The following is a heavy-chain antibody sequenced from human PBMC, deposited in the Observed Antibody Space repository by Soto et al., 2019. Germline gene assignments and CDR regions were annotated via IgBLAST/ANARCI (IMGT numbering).Heavy chain of an antibody. CDR3: ARAYQLTYYFDD. J-gene: IGHJ4*02. CDR2: ISDDGSKT. D-gene: IGHD3-9*01. Sequence: PGGSLRLSCAGSGVTFRGYAVHWVRQTPGKGLEWVTGISDDGSKTYYADSVKGRFSVSRDDSTNMVFLQMSSLRSEDTAVYHCARAYQLTYYFDDWGPGTTVTVSS. V-gene: IGHV3-30*14. CDR1: GVTFRGYA.